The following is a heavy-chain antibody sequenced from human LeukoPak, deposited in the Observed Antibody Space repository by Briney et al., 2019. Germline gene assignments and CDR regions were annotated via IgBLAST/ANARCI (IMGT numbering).Heavy chain of an antibody. CDR3: ARDISGTAFDY. CDR2: IYYSGST. CDR1: GGSISSYY. J-gene: IGHJ4*02. V-gene: IGHV4-59*01. Sequence: SETLSLTCTVSGGSISSYYWSWIRQPPGKGLEWIGYIYYSGSTNYNPSLKSRVTISVDTSKNQFSLKLSSVTAADTAVYYCARDISGTAFDYWGQGTLVTVS. D-gene: IGHD1-1*01.